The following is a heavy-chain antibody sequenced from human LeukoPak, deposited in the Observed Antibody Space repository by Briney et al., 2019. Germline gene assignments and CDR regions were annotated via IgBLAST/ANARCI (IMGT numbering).Heavy chain of an antibody. Sequence: GGSQRLSCVASGFTFSSYAMSWVRQAPGKGLEWVSGISGGGGSIHYADSVKGRFTISRDNSMNTLYLQMNSLRAEDTAVYYCARYRSVTTGKRFFDYWGQGTLVTVSS. D-gene: IGHD4-17*01. CDR2: ISGGGGSI. CDR3: ARYRSVTTGKRFFDY. V-gene: IGHV3-23*01. CDR1: GFTFSSYA. J-gene: IGHJ4*02.